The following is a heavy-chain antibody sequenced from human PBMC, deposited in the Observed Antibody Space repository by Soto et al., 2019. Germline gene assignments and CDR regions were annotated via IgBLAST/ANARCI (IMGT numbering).Heavy chain of an antibody. CDR2: IYFTGAT. CDR1: GGSISSGTSY. CDR3: ASIPRRGYSYGIDY. V-gene: IGHV4-31*03. J-gene: IGHJ4*02. D-gene: IGHD2-21*02. Sequence: QVQLQESGPGLVKPSQTLSLTCNVSGGSISSGTSYGNWIRQHPEEGLERIGHIYFTGATYSNPYVWSRLTMSVDTSKNQFSLKLTSVTAADTATYYCASIPRRGYSYGIDYWGQGTLVTVSS.